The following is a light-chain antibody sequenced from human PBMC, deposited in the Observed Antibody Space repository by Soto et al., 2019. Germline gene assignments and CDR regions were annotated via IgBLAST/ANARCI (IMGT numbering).Light chain of an antibody. Sequence: QSALTQPPSVSGAPGQRVTISCTGSSSNIGAGYDVHWYQQLPGTAPKLLIYGNSTRPSGVPDRFSGSKSGTSASLAITGLQAEDEADYYCQSYDSSLSAYVFGTGTKLTVL. J-gene: IGLJ1*01. CDR3: QSYDSSLSAYV. V-gene: IGLV1-40*01. CDR2: GNS. CDR1: SSNIGAGYD.